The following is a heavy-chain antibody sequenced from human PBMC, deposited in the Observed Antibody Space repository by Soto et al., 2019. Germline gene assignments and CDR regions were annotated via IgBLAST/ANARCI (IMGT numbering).Heavy chain of an antibody. CDR2: INSDGSST. Sequence: GGSLRLSCAASGFTFSSYWMHWVRQAPGKGLVWVSRINSDGSSTSYADSVKGRFTISRDNAKNTLYLQMNSLRAEDTAVYYCARGGPGGLRYFYWLFANWFDPWGQGTLVTV. CDR1: GFTFSSYW. J-gene: IGHJ5*02. V-gene: IGHV3-74*01. CDR3: ARGGPGGLRYFYWLFANWFDP. D-gene: IGHD3-9*01.